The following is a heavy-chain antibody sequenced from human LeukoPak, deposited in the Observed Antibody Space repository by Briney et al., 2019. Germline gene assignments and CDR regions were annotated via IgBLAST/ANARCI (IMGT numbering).Heavy chain of an antibody. V-gene: IGHV1-2*02. CDR2: INPDSGGT. D-gene: IGHD3-10*01. CDR3: ARDAISRGIIDY. Sequence: GASVKVSXKASGYRFTGYYVHWVRQAPGQGLEWMGWINPDSGGTKFAQRFQGRATLTRDTSISTAYMVLSRLTSDDTAVYYCARDAISRGIIDYWGQGTLVTVSS. CDR1: GYRFTGYY. J-gene: IGHJ4*02.